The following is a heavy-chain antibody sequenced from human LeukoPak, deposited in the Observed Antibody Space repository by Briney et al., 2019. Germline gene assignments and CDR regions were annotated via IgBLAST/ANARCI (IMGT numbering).Heavy chain of an antibody. D-gene: IGHD3-10*01. CDR1: GFTVRNND. CDR2: IYSGGST. CDR3: ATGERMVRGDGVDY. V-gene: IGHV3-66*01. Sequence: PGGSLRLSCAASGFTVRNNDMSWVRQAPGKGLEWVSVIYSGGSTYYADSVKGRFTISRDNSKNTLYLQMNSLRAEDTAVYFCATGERMVRGDGVDYWGQGTLVTVSS. J-gene: IGHJ4*02.